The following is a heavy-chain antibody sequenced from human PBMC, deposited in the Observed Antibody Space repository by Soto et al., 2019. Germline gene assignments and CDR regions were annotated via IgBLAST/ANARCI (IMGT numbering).Heavy chain of an antibody. Sequence: GGSLRLSCAASGFTFNSYAMSWVRQAPGKGLEWVSAISGGGGTTYYADSVKGRFTISRDNSKNTLSLQMNSLRAEDTALYYFAAGYRSAYGPFYSWGKGSLVPVSS. CDR2: ISGGGGTT. D-gene: IGHD5-12*01. J-gene: IGHJ4*02. CDR1: GFTFNSYA. CDR3: AAGYRSAYGPFYS. V-gene: IGHV3-23*01.